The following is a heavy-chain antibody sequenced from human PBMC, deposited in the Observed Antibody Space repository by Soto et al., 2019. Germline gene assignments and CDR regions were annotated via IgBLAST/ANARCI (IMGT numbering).Heavy chain of an antibody. Sequence: GGSLRLSCSASGFTFSSYAMHWVRQAPGKGLEYVSALSSSGGSTYYADSVKGRFTISRDNSKNTLYLQMSSLGAEDTAVYYCVKDSSSWYYFDSWGQGTLVTVSS. CDR1: GFTFSSYA. CDR2: LSSSGGST. CDR3: VKDSSSWYYFDS. V-gene: IGHV3-64D*06. J-gene: IGHJ4*02. D-gene: IGHD6-13*01.